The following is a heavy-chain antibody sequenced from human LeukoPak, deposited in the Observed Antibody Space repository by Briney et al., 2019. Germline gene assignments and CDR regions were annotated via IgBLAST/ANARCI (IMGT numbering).Heavy chain of an antibody. J-gene: IGHJ4*02. Sequence: ASVKVSCKASGYTFTSYDINWVRQATGQGLEWMGWMNPNSGNTGYAQKFQGRVTITRNTSISTAYMELSSLRSEGTAVYYCARGQVHGVQGVGFDYWGQGTLVTVSS. D-gene: IGHD3-10*01. CDR1: GYTFTSYD. CDR2: MNPNSGNT. V-gene: IGHV1-8*03. CDR3: ARGQVHGVQGVGFDY.